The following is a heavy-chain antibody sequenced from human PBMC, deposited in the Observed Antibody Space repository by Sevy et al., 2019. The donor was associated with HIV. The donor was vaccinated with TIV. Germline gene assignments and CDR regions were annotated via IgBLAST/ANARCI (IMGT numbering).Heavy chain of an antibody. CDR3: AKDLISVAGFYAFDM. Sequence: GGSLRLSCAASGFTFSSYAMHWVRQAPGKGLEWVSGITWNSDSVVYADSVKGRFTISRDKAKNSLYLQMNSLRPEDTALYYCAKDLISVAGFYAFDMWGQGTMVTVSS. CDR1: GFTFSSYA. J-gene: IGHJ3*02. CDR2: ITWNSDSV. D-gene: IGHD6-19*01. V-gene: IGHV3-9*01.